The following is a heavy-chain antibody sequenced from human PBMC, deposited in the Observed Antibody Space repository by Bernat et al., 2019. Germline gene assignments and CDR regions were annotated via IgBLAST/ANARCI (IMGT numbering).Heavy chain of an antibody. V-gene: IGHV3-7*04. Sequence: EVQLVESGGGLVQPGGSLRLSCAASGFTFGNYWMNWVRQAPGKGLEWVANINPAGTEKFYVDSVMGRFTLSRDHAKNLLYLQMNSLRVEDTAVYYCARIGYSGHALDYWGQGTLVTVSS. D-gene: IGHD5-12*01. CDR1: GFTFGNYW. CDR2: INPAGTEK. CDR3: ARIGYSGHALDY. J-gene: IGHJ4*02.